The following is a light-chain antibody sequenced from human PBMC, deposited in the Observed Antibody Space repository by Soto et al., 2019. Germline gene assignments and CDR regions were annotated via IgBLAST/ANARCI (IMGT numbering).Light chain of an antibody. V-gene: IGKV3-20*01. J-gene: IGKJ4*01. CDR1: QSVSSSY. CDR3: QQYGTSALT. CDR2: GTS. Sequence: IVLTQSPGTLSLSPGERATLSCRASQSVSSSYLVWYQQRPGQPPRLLIYGTSTRAAGISDRFSGSGSGTDFTLTIYRLEPGDSAVYYCQQYGTSALTFGGGTKVGIK.